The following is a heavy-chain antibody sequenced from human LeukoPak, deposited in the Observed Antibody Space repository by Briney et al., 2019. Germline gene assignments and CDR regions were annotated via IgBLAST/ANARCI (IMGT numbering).Heavy chain of an antibody. V-gene: IGHV3-30*04. CDR1: GFLFTTYA. CDR2: ISFDGSNK. Sequence: SGGSLRLSCAASGFLFTTYAMHWVRLRPGKGLEWVALISFDGSNKYYADSVKGRFTISRDSSKPTLYLQMNSLRPEDTAVYFCARAALSSGWKAGVNYWGQGTQVTVPS. CDR3: ARAALSSGWKAGVNY. J-gene: IGHJ4*02. D-gene: IGHD6-19*01.